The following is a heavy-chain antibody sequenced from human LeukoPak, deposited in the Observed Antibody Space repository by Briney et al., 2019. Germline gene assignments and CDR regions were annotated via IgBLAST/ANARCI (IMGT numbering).Heavy chain of an antibody. D-gene: IGHD2-2*01. Sequence: PGRSLRLSCAASGFTFSSYGMHWVRQAPGKGLEWVAVISYDGSNKYYADSVKGRFTISRDNSKNTLYLQMNSLRAEDTAVYYCAKELVPAAHPFDYWGQGTLVTVSS. CDR1: GFTFSSYG. CDR2: ISYDGSNK. CDR3: AKELVPAAHPFDY. V-gene: IGHV3-30*18. J-gene: IGHJ4*02.